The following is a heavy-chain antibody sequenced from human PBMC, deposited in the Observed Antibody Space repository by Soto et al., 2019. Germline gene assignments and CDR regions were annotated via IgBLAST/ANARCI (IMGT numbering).Heavy chain of an antibody. CDR1: GFTFSSYG. D-gene: IGHD3-16*02. CDR2: IWYDGSNK. V-gene: IGHV3-33*01. J-gene: IGHJ6*02. CDR3: ARDYRAEVYYYYYYGMDV. Sequence: GGSLRLSCAASGFTFSSYGMHWVRQAPGKGLEWVAVIWYDGSNKYYADSVKGRFTISRDNSKNTLYLQMNSLRAEDTAVYYCARDYRAEVYYYYYYGMDVWGQGTTVTVSS.